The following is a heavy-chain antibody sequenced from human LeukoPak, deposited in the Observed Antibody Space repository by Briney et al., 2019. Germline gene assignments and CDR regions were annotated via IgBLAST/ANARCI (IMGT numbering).Heavy chain of an antibody. CDR2: ISGYNGNT. Sequence: GASVKVSCKASGYTFTSYGISWVRQAPGQGLEWMGWISGYNGNTNYAQRLQGRVTTTTGTSTSTAYMELRSLRSDDTAVYYCARAHYDSSGYYPRYFDLWGRGTLVTVSS. D-gene: IGHD3-22*01. J-gene: IGHJ2*01. V-gene: IGHV1-18*01. CDR1: GYTFTSYG. CDR3: ARAHYDSSGYYPRYFDL.